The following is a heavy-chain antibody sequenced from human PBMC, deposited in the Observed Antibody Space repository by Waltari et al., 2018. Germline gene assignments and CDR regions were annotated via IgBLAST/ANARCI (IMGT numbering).Heavy chain of an antibody. CDR1: GGTFSSYA. CDR2: IIPIFGTA. V-gene: IGHV1-69*13. Sequence: QVQLVQSGAEVKKPGSSVKVSCKASGGTFSSYAISWVRTASGQGLEWMGGIIPIFGTANYAQKFQGRVTITADESTSTAHMELSSLRSEDTAVYYCASKYDSSGYYYFDYWGQGTLVTVSS. D-gene: IGHD3-22*01. CDR3: ASKYDSSGYYYFDY. J-gene: IGHJ4*02.